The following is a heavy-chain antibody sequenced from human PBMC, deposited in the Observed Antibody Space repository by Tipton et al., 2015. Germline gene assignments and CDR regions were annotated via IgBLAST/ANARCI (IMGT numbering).Heavy chain of an antibody. V-gene: IGHV3-11*01. J-gene: IGHJ6*01. CDR1: GFTFRDYY. D-gene: IGHD3-3*01. Sequence: SLRLSCAASGFTFRDYYMSWMRQAPGKGLEWVSDISGTGDTVHYADSVKGRFNISRDNAKNSLYLQMIILSGEDTGVYYCVRGAVIAEGRSHFGLDVWGQGTTVIVSS. CDR2: ISGTGDTV. CDR3: VRGAVIAEGRSHFGLDV.